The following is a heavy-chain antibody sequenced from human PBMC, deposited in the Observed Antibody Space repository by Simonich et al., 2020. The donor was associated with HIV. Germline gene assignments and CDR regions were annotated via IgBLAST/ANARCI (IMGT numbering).Heavy chain of an antibody. CDR3: ARLTVYSYGTYYFDY. J-gene: IGHJ4*02. CDR2: IHHSRTT. V-gene: IGHV4-34*01. CDR1: GGSFINYY. D-gene: IGHD5-18*01. Sequence: QVQLQQWGAGLLKPSETLSLTCAVYGGSFINYYWSWIRQPPGKGLEWIGEIHHSRTTNSNPSLKRRVTISVDTSKKQFSLKVRSVTVADTALYYCARLTVYSYGTYYFDYWGQGTLVTVSS.